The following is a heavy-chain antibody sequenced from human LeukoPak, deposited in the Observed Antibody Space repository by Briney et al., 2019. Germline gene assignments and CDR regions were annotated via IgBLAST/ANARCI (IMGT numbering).Heavy chain of an antibody. V-gene: IGHV3-7*01. CDR2: IKKDGREK. CDR3: VKDVSDENDSASRMHLDS. J-gene: IGHJ4*02. D-gene: IGHD2-15*01. Sequence: GGSLRLSCAATGLTLSNYWMTWVRQAARTGLDWVANIKKDGREKHYVDSVKGRFAISRDNARNSLFLQMNSLRAEDMAVYYCVKDVSDENDSASRMHLDSWGQGTLVSVSS. CDR1: GLTLSNYW.